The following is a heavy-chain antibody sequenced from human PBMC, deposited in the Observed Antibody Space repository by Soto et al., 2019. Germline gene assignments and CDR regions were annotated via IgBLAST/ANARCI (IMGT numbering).Heavy chain of an antibody. J-gene: IGHJ3*02. V-gene: IGHV3-30-3*01. CDR1: GFTFSSYA. CDR2: ISYDGSNK. Sequence: GSLRLSCAASGFTFSSYAMHWVRQAPGKGLEWVAVISYDGSNKYYADSVKGRFTISRDNSKNTLYLQTNSLRAEDTAVYYCARDQGLDAFDIWGQGTMVTVSS. D-gene: IGHD6-25*01. CDR3: ARDQGLDAFDI.